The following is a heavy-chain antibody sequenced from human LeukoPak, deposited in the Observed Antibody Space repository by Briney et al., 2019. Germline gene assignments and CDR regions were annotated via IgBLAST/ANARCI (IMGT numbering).Heavy chain of an antibody. D-gene: IGHD6-19*01. CDR3: ARAEAGNDF. Sequence: PSETLSLTCAVYGGSFSGYYWSWIRQPPGKGLEWIGEINHSGSTNYNPSLKSRVTISVDTSKNQFSLKLSSVTAADTAVYYCARAEAGNDFWGQGTLVTVSS. CDR1: GGSFSGYY. V-gene: IGHV4-34*01. CDR2: INHSGST. J-gene: IGHJ4*02.